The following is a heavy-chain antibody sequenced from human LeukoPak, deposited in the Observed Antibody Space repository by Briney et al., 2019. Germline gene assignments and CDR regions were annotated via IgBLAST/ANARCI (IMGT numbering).Heavy chain of an antibody. D-gene: IGHD3-10*01. CDR2: IYWDDDK. V-gene: IGHV2-5*02. CDR1: GFSLSTSGMG. CDR3: AHSPPYYSGSGSYFPAYYFDY. J-gene: IGHJ4*02. Sequence: SGPTQVKPTQTLTLTCTFSGFSLSTSGMGVDWIRQPPGKALEWLALIYWDDDKRYSPSLKSRLTITKDTSKNQVVLTMTNMDPVDTATYYCAHSPPYYSGSGSYFPAYYFDYWGQGTLVTVSS.